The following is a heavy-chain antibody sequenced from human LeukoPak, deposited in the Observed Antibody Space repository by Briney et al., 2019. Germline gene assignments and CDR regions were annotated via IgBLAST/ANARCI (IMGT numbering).Heavy chain of an antibody. CDR1: GYTFTGYY. Sequence: ASVKVSCKASGYTFTGYYIHWVRQAPGQGLEWMGWINPNGGATRFAQKFQGRVTMTRDTSISTAYMDLSSLRSDDTVVYYCSRDRADGSMNAFDVWGQGTLVTVSS. CDR2: INPNGGAT. CDR3: SRDRADGSMNAFDV. D-gene: IGHD3-22*01. V-gene: IGHV1-2*02. J-gene: IGHJ3*01.